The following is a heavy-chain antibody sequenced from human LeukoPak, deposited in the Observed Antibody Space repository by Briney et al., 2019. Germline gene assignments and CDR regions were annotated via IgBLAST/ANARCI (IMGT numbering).Heavy chain of an antibody. CDR2: IWYDGSNK. CDR1: GFNFSTYG. J-gene: IGHJ4*02. Sequence: GGSLRLSXAASGFNFSTYGMHWVRQAPGKGLEWLAVIWYDGSNKYYAASVRGRSTISRDNSKNTLHLQMDSLRAEDTAVYYCANAGGSYIESWGQGTLVTVSS. CDR3: ANAGGSYIES. V-gene: IGHV3-33*06. D-gene: IGHD1-26*01.